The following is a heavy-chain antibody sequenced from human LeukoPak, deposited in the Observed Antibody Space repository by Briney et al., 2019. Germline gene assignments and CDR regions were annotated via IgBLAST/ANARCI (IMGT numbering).Heavy chain of an antibody. CDR1: GDTLSDHH. V-gene: IGHV3-72*01. D-gene: IGHD3-22*01. CDR3: ARDQSESDNSAFDI. Sequence: PGGSLRLSCAASGDTLSDHHMDWVRQAPGKGLEWVGRTRNKARGHTTEYAATVRGRFTISRDDSKSLVYLQMNSLKTEDTAVYFSARDQSESDNSAFDIWGQGTVVIVSS. J-gene: IGHJ3*02. CDR2: TRNKARGHTT.